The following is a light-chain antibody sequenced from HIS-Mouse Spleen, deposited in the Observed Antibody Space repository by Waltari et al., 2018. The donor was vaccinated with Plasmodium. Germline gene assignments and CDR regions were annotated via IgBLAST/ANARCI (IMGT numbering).Light chain of an antibody. CDR1: ALPKKY. CDR3: YSTDSSGNHRV. CDR2: EES. J-gene: IGLJ3*02. Sequence: SYELTQPPSVSVSPGQTARITCSGDALPKKYAYWYQQKSGQAPVLVIYEESKRPSWIPERFSGSSSGTMATLTISGAQVEDEADYYCYSTDSSGNHRVFGGGTKLTVL. V-gene: IGLV3-10*01.